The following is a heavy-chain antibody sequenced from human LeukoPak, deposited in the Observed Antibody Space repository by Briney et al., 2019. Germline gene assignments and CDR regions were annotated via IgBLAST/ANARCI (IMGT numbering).Heavy chain of an antibody. CDR3: ATSRLLDAFDM. V-gene: IGHV4-30-2*01. Sequence: SETLSLTCAVSGGSISSGGYSWSWIRQPPGKGLEWIGYIYQSETNYYNPSLKSRVTISLDRSKNQFSLKLSSVTAADTAVYYCATSRLLDAFDMWGQGTVVTVSS. CDR2: IYQSETN. J-gene: IGHJ3*02. CDR1: GGSISSGGYS.